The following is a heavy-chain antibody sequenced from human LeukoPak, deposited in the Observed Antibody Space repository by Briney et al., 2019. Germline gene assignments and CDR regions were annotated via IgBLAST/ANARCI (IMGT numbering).Heavy chain of an antibody. Sequence: PGGSLRLFCAAPGFTFSDYYMSWIRQAPGKGLEWVSYISSSGSTIYYADSVKGRFTISRDNAKNSLYLQMNSLRAEDTAVYYCARDRGDYYDSSAWGLDPWGQGTLVTVSS. CDR2: ISSSGSTI. J-gene: IGHJ5*02. V-gene: IGHV3-11*01. D-gene: IGHD3-22*01. CDR1: GFTFSDYY. CDR3: ARDRGDYYDSSAWGLDP.